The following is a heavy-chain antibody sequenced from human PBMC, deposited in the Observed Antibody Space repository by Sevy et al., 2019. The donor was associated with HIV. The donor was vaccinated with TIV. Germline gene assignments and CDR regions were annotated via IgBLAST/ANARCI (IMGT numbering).Heavy chain of an antibody. Sequence: SENLSLTCTVSGGSISSGGYYWSWIRQHPGKGLEWIGYIYYSGSTYYNPSLKSRVTISVDTSKNQFSLKLSSVTAADTAVYYCARDKVAAAGFHYYGMDVWGQGTTVTVSS. CDR2: IYYSGST. CDR3: ARDKVAAAGFHYYGMDV. D-gene: IGHD6-13*01. CDR1: GGSISSGGYY. V-gene: IGHV4-31*03. J-gene: IGHJ6*02.